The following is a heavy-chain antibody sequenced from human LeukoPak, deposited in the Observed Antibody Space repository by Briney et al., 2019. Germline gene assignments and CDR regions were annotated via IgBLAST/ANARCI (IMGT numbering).Heavy chain of an antibody. V-gene: IGHV3-23*01. Sequence: PGGSLRLSCAASGFTFSSYAMSRVRQAPGKGLEWVSVITRSGSTYYADSVKGRFTISRDNSKNILYLQMNSLRAEDTAVYSCAKDAVAPGSGGDYFDYWGQGTLVTVSS. CDR3: AKDAVAPGSGGDYFDY. CDR1: GFTFSSYA. D-gene: IGHD3-10*01. CDR2: ITRSGST. J-gene: IGHJ4*02.